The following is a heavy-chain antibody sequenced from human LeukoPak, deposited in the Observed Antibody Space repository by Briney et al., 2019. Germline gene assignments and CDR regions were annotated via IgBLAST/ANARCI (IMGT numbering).Heavy chain of an antibody. CDR3: ARGYSGYDSWYFDY. J-gene: IGHJ4*02. Sequence: SETLSLTCAVYGGSFRGYYWSWLRQPPGKGLEWIGEINHSGSTNYNPSLKSRVTISVDPSKNQFSLKLSSVTAADTAVYYCARGYSGYDSWYFDYWGQGTLVTVSS. CDR1: GGSFRGYY. CDR2: INHSGST. D-gene: IGHD5-12*01. V-gene: IGHV4-34*01.